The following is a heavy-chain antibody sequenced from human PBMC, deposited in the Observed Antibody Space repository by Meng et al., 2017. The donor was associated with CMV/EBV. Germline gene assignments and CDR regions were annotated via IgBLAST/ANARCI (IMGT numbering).Heavy chain of an antibody. J-gene: IGHJ5*02. CDR2: IYSGGST. CDR1: GFTVSSNY. Sequence: RGSLRLSCAASGFTVSSNYMSWVRQAPGKGLEWVSVIYSGGSTYYADSVKGRFTISRDNSKNTLYLQMNSLRAEDTAVYYCARERRDISWFDPWGQGTPVTVSS. V-gene: IGHV3-53*05. D-gene: IGHD2-15*01. CDR3: ARERRDISWFDP.